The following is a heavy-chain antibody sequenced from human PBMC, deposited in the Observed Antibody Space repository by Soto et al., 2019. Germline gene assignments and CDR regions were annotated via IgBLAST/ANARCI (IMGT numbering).Heavy chain of an antibody. CDR3: ARRGRYGGRSYTG. V-gene: IGHV4-34*01. D-gene: IGHD2-15*01. J-gene: IGHJ4*02. Sequence: QMHIQQWGAGLLNPSETLSLTCAVSGGSFNDFYWNWVRQPPGEGLEWIGEVNHAGGTDYNPSLKSRVTISEDRSKNQLSLRLKSVTVADTATYYCARRGRYGGRSYTGWGQGTLVTVSS. CDR2: VNHAGGT. CDR1: GGSFNDFY.